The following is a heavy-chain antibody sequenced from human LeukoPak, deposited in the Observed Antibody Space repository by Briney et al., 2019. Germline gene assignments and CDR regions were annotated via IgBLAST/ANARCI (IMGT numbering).Heavy chain of an antibody. CDR3: ARVSDFWSGYSHDAFDI. D-gene: IGHD3-3*01. CDR1: GGTFSSYA. Sequence: ASVKVSCKASGGTFSSYAISWVRQAPGQGLEWIGGIIPIFGTANYAQKFQGRVTITADESTSTAYMELSSLRSDDTAVYYCARVSDFWSGYSHDAFDIWGQGTMVTVSS. V-gene: IGHV1-69*13. CDR2: IIPIFGTA. J-gene: IGHJ3*02.